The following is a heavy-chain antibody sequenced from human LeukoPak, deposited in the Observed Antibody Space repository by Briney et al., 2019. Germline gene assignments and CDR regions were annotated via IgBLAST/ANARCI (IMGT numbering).Heavy chain of an antibody. CDR3: AREVMDIGAPFDF. D-gene: IGHD2-8*01. J-gene: IGHJ4*02. CDR2: IKWDGGRT. Sequence: LGGSLRLSCAASGFTFDDHGMSWVRQAPGKGLEWVSGIKWDGGRTGYADSVKGRFTISRDNAKNSVYLQMNSLRAEDTAVYYCAREVMDIGAPFDFWGQGTLVTVSS. V-gene: IGHV3-20*04. CDR1: GFTFDDHG.